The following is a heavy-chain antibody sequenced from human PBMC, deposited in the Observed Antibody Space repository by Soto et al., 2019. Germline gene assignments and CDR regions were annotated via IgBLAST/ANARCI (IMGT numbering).Heavy chain of an antibody. D-gene: IGHD1-26*01. J-gene: IGHJ4*02. CDR2: MSYDGSNE. CDR1: GFTFSHYA. Sequence: QVQLVESGGGVVQPGRSLRLSCAASGFTFSHYAMHWVRQAPRKGREWVALMSYDGSNEYYADSVKGGSTISRDDSKNTLYLQMNSLRADDKAVYYCAKDGSQTCDYWGQGTLVTVSS. V-gene: IGHV3-30*18. CDR3: AKDGSQTCDY.